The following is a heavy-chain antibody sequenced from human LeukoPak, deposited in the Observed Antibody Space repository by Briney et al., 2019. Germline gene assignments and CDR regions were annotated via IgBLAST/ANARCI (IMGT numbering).Heavy chain of an antibody. CDR2: IYDSGST. D-gene: IGHD6-13*01. V-gene: IGHV4-59*01. CDR1: GGSIGSYY. CDR3: ARRTWGAADYFDY. Sequence: SSETLSLTCTVSGGSIGSYYWSWIRQPPGKGLEWIGYIYDSGSTNYNPSLKSRVTISVDTSKNQFSLKLSSVTAADTAVYYCARRTWGAADYFDYWGQGTLVTVSS. J-gene: IGHJ4*02.